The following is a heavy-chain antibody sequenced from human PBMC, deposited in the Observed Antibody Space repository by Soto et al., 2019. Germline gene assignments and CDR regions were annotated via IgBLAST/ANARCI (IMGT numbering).Heavy chain of an antibody. J-gene: IGHJ4*02. CDR2: IYNDGTYS. V-gene: IGHV3-74*01. CDR1: GFIFKMYW. D-gene: IGHD3-9*01. Sequence: LRLSCAASGFIFKMYWMHWVRQSPGKGLVWISRIYNDGTYSDYADSVRGRFTISIVNVNDTLYLQMNNLRAEDSGLYYCTRGPRTISTGKGAYWGKGTQDIVSP. CDR3: TRGPRTISTGKGAY.